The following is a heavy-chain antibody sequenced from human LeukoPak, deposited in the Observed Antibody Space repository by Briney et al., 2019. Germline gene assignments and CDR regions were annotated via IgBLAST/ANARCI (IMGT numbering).Heavy chain of an antibody. CDR1: GGSISSYY. CDR3: VRGRYSSGWYRDKNWFDP. CDR2: IYHSGTT. J-gene: IGHJ5*02. Sequence: SETLSLICTVSGGSISSYYWSWIRQPPGKGLEWIAYIYHSGTTYYNPSLKSRATISVDTSKNQFSLKLSSVTAADTAVYYCVRGRYSSGWYRDKNWFDPWGQGTPVTVSS. V-gene: IGHV4-59*12. D-gene: IGHD6-19*01.